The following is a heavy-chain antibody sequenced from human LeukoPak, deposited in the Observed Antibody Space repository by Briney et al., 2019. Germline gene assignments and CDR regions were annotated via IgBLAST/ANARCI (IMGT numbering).Heavy chain of an antibody. Sequence: PGGSLRLSCAASGFAFSTSWMSWVRQAPGKGLEWVANIKQGGSDKYYVGSVKGRFTISRDDGKNSLYLQMNSLRVEDTAVYYCARDAFSKSDYWGQGTLVTVSS. D-gene: IGHD4-11*01. J-gene: IGHJ4*02. CDR1: GFAFSTSW. V-gene: IGHV3-7*01. CDR3: ARDAFSKSDY. CDR2: IKQGGSDK.